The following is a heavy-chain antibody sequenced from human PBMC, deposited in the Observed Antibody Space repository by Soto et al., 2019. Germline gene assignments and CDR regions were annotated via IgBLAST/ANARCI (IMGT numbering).Heavy chain of an antibody. Sequence: SETLSLTCTVSGGSISSSSYYWGWIRQPPGKGLEWIGSIYYSGSTYYNPSLKSRVTISVDTFKNQFSLKLSSVTAADTAVYYCASLSRYYEKDGKDVWGQGTTVTVSS. CDR3: ASLSRYYEKDGKDV. CDR1: GGSISSSSYY. CDR2: IYYSGST. D-gene: IGHD3-16*01. J-gene: IGHJ6*02. V-gene: IGHV4-39*01.